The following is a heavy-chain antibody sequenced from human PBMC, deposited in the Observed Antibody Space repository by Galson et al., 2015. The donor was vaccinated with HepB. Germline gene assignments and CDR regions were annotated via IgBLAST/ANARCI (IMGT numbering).Heavy chain of an antibody. CDR3: ARGTSAASGKWC. Sequence: SLRLSCAASGFSFGDYWMHWVRQAPGKGLVWVSRINGDGTTTNYADSVKGRFTISRDNAKNTLSLQMNSLRAEDTGVYYCARGTSAASGKWCWGQGTLVTVSS. V-gene: IGHV3-74*01. J-gene: IGHJ4*02. D-gene: IGHD6-13*01. CDR2: INGDGTTT. CDR1: GFSFGDYW.